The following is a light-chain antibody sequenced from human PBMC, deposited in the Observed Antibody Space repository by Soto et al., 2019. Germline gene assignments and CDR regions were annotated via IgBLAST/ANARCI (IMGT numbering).Light chain of an antibody. Sequence: EIVLTQSPGTLSLSPGERATLSCRASQSVSSNNLAWYQQRPGQAPRVVIYGASTRATGIPERFSGSGSGTDFTLTISRLEPEDFAVYYCQQYGSSPGTFGQGTKVDIK. J-gene: IGKJ1*01. CDR3: QQYGSSPGT. CDR2: GAS. V-gene: IGKV3-20*01. CDR1: QSVSSNN.